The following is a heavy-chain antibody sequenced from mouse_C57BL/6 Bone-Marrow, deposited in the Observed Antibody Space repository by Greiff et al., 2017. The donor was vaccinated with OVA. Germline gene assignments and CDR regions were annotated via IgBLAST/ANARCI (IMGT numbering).Heavy chain of an antibody. CDR1: GYTFTSYG. J-gene: IGHJ3*01. V-gene: IGHV1-81*01. Sequence: VKLVESGAELARPGASVKLSCKASGYTFTSYGISWVKQRTGQGLEWIGEIYPRSGNTYYNEKFKGKATLTADKSSSTAYMELRSLTSEDSAVYFCARATTVVDAWFAYWGQGTLVTVSA. CDR2: IYPRSGNT. D-gene: IGHD1-1*01. CDR3: ARATTVVDAWFAY.